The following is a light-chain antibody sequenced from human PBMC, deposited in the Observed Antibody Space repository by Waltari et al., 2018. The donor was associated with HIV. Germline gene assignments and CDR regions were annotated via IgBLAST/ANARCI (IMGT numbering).Light chain of an antibody. J-gene: IGLJ2*01. Sequence: QSALTQPASVSGSPGQSITISCTGTSSAVGSYNLVSWYQQHPGKAPKPMIYEVSKRPSGVSNRFSGSKSGNTASLTISGLQAGDEADYYCCSYAGSSTPVFGGGTKLTVL. CDR2: EVS. CDR1: SSAVGSYNL. V-gene: IGLV2-23*02. CDR3: CSYAGSSTPV.